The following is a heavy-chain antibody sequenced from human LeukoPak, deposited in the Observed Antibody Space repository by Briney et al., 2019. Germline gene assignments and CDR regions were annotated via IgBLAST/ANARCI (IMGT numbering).Heavy chain of an antibody. V-gene: IGHV4-61*02. J-gene: IGHJ4*02. CDR1: GGSISIGGYY. Sequence: SQTLSLTCTVSGGSISIGGYYWSWIRQPAGKGLEWIGRIYDSGSTNYNPSFKSRVTMSVDTSKNQFSLKLSSVTAADTAVYYCARDRGHVPFDYWGQGTLVTVSS. D-gene: IGHD3-10*01. CDR3: ARDRGHVPFDY. CDR2: IYDSGST.